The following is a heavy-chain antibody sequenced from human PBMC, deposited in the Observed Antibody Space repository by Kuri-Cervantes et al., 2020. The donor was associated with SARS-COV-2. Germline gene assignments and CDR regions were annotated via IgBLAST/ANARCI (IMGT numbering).Heavy chain of an antibody. D-gene: IGHD4-17*01. J-gene: IGHJ4*02. V-gene: IGHV3-21*01. CDR2: ISSSSSYI. Sequence: GESLKISCAASGFTFSSYSMSWVRQAPGKGLEWVSSISSSSSYIYYADSVKGRFTISRDNAKNSLYLQMNSLRAEDTAVYYCASRGYGDYEVDYWGQGTLVTVSS. CDR3: ASRGYGDYEVDY. CDR1: GFTFSSYS.